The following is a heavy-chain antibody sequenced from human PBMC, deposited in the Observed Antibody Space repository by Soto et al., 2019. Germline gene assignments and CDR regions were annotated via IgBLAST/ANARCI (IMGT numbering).Heavy chain of an antibody. CDR2: ISSSSSYI. J-gene: IGHJ5*02. Sequence: EVQLVESGGGLVKPGGSLRLSCAASGFTFSSYSMNWVRQAPGKGLEWVSSISSSSSYIYYADSVKGRFTISRDNAKNSLYLQMNSVRAEDTAVYYCARGYCSGGSCGGAPSWFDPWGQGTLVTVSS. D-gene: IGHD2-15*01. V-gene: IGHV3-21*01. CDR3: ARGYCSGGSCGGAPSWFDP. CDR1: GFTFSSYS.